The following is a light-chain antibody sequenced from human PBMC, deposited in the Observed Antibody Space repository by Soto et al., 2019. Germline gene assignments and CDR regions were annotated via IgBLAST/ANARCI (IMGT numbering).Light chain of an antibody. CDR1: QDISNN. Sequence: DIQMTQSPPSLSASVGDRVTITCRASQDISNNLAWFQQKPGKAPESLIYAASTLQSGVPSKFSGSESGTDFTLTINSLQPQDSATYYCQQYSNYPVTFGQGTRLDIK. CDR2: AAS. V-gene: IGKV1-16*02. J-gene: IGKJ5*01. CDR3: QQYSNYPVT.